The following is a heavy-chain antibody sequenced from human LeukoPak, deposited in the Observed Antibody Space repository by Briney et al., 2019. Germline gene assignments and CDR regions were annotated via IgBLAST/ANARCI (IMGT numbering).Heavy chain of an antibody. CDR3: AKDLGKVIAAAGTSGFDS. D-gene: IGHD6-25*01. V-gene: IGHV3-43*01. CDR1: GFNFDDYT. CDR2: INWDGGST. Sequence: GGSLRLSCAASGFNFDDYTMHWVRQIPGKSLEWVSLINWDGGSTIYADSVKGRFTISRDTRKNFLYLQMISLRTEDTALYYCAKDLGKVIAAAGTSGFDSWGRGTLVTVSS. J-gene: IGHJ4*01.